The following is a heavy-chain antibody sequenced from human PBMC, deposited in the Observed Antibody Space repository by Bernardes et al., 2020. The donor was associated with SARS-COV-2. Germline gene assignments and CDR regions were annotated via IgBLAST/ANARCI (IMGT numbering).Heavy chain of an antibody. Sequence: SETLSLTCGVSGESPSNSFWVWIRQSPGRGLEWIGYISYSGSSDYNPSLKSRVTISVDTSKSQFSLELRSVTAADTAVYYCAGSSCGIDCYIGGLRSWDYGMDVWGQGTTVTVS. V-gene: IGHV4-59*08. CDR1: GESPSNSF. CDR3: AGSSCGIDCYIGGLRSWDYGMDV. CDR2: ISYSGSS. D-gene: IGHD2-21*01. J-gene: IGHJ6*02.